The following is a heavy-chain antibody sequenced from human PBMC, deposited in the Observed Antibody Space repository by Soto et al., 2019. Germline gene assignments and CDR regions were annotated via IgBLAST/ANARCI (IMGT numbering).Heavy chain of an antibody. CDR1: GFTFSSYT. CDR2: ISYDGSNK. D-gene: IGHD6-19*01. V-gene: IGHV3-30-3*01. Sequence: PGGSLRLSCAASGFTFSSYTMHWVRQAPGKGLEWVAVISYDGSNKYYADSVKGRFTISRDNSKNTLYLQMNSLRAEDTAVYYCARDSSGFDAFDIWGQGTMVTVS. J-gene: IGHJ3*02. CDR3: ARDSSGFDAFDI.